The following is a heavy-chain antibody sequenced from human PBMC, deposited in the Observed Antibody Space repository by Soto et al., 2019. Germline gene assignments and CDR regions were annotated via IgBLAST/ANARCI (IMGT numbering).Heavy chain of an antibody. CDR3: ARVRRYRITMVRGVPDAFDI. J-gene: IGHJ3*02. D-gene: IGHD3-10*01. CDR2: ISAYNGNT. V-gene: IGHV1-18*01. Sequence: ASVKVSCKASGYTFTSYGISWVRQAPGQGLEWMGWISAYNGNTNYAQKLQGRVTMTTDTSTSTAYMELRSLRPDDTAVYYCARVRRYRITMVRGVPDAFDIWGQGTMVTVSS. CDR1: GYTFTSYG.